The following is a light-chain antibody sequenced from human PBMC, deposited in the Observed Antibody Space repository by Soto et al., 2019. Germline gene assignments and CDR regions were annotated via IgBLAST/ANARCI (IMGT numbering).Light chain of an antibody. CDR3: QQYTNWPPNT. J-gene: IGKJ5*01. Sequence: VFTQSPATLSLFPGERATLSCRASQSISSNLAWYQQRPGQAPRLLIYGASTRATGVPARFSGRGSGTEFTLTISSLQSEDFAVYYCQQYTNWPPNTFGQGTRLEIK. V-gene: IGKV3-15*01. CDR1: QSISSN. CDR2: GAS.